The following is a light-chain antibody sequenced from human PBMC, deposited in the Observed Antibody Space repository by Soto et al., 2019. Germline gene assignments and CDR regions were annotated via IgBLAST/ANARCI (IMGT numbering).Light chain of an antibody. Sequence: QSVLTQPPSASGTPGQRVTISCSGSSSNIGSNTVNWYQQLPGTAPKLLIDSNNQRPSGVPDRFSGSKSGTSASLAISGLQSEDEADYYCAAWDDSLNGLFGTGTKLTVL. J-gene: IGLJ1*01. CDR1: SSNIGSNT. CDR2: SNN. CDR3: AAWDDSLNGL. V-gene: IGLV1-44*01.